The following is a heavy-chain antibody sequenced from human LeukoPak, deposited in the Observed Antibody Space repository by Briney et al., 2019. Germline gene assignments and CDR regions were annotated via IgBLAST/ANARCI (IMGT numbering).Heavy chain of an antibody. CDR3: ARKAAVFYGLDV. CDR2: ISSNGGST. J-gene: IGHJ6*02. V-gene: IGHV3-64*01. Sequence: GGSLRLSCAASGSTFGSYAMQWVRQAPGKGLECVSAISSNGGSTYYANSVKGRFAISRDNSKNTLFLQMGSLRADDVAVYYCARKAAVFYGLDVWGQGTTVTVSS. CDR1: GSTFGSYA. D-gene: IGHD6-13*01.